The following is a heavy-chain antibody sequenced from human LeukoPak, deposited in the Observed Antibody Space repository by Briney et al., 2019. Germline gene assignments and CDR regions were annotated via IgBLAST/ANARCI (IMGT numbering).Heavy chain of an antibody. J-gene: IGHJ4*02. CDR1: GFTFSTYE. CDR3: GRGGLLGD. D-gene: IGHD2-15*01. Sequence: PGGSLRLSCAASGFTFSTYEMNWVRQAPGKGLEWVSYISSSGLNMYYADSVKGRFTISRDNAKNSLYLQMNSLRAEDTAVYYCGRGGLLGDWGQGALVTVS. V-gene: IGHV3-48*03. CDR2: ISSSGLNM.